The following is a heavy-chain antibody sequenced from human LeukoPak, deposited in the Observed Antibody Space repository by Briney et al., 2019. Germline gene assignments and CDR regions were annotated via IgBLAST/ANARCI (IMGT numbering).Heavy chain of an antibody. CDR2: ISYDVSNE. CDR3: ARPQLGMGYSYYMDV. D-gene: IGHD6-13*01. CDR1: GFPFRNYA. V-gene: IGHV3-30*04. Sequence: GGSLILSCSTPGFPFRNYAMHSGRQAPGKGLEWVDVISYDVSNEYYADSVKGRFTISRDNAKNSLYLQMNSLRPEDTAVYYCARPQLGMGYSYYMDVWGKGTSVTVSS. J-gene: IGHJ6*03.